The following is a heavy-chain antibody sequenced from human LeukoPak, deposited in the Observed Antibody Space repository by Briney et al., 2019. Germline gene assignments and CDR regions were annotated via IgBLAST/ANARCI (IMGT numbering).Heavy chain of an antibody. V-gene: IGHV3-74*01. CDR2: INSDGSST. D-gene: IGHD4-17*01. J-gene: IGHJ4*02. CDR1: GFTFSSYA. CDR3: ARHGYGDYFDY. Sequence: GGSLRLSCAASGFTFSSYAMSWVRQAPGKGLVWVSRINSDGSSTSYADSVKGRFTISRDNAKNTLYLQMNSLRAEDTAVYYCARHGYGDYFDYWGQGTLVTVSS.